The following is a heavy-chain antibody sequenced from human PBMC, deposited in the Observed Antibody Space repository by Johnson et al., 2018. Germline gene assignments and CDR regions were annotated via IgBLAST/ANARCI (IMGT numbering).Heavy chain of an antibody. J-gene: IGHJ6*02. CDR1: GGSISSYY. CDR2: IYYSGST. CDR3: ARDRRGGDYGMDV. D-gene: IGHD2-21*01. Sequence: QVQLQESGPGLVKPSETLSLTCTVSGGSISSYYWSWIRQPPGKGLEWIGYIYYSGSTNYNPSLKSRVTISVDTSKNQFSLKLSSVTAADTAVYYCARDRRGGDYGMDVWGQGTTVTVSS. V-gene: IGHV4-59*01.